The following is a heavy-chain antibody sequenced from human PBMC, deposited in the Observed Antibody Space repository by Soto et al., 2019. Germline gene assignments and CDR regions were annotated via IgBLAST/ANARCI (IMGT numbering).Heavy chain of an antibody. CDR1: GYTFTSYD. J-gene: IGHJ6*03. CDR3: ARVLGDGSGSYTFYYYYYMDV. CDR2: MNPNSGNT. V-gene: IGHV1-8*01. Sequence: GASVKVSCKASGYTFTSYDINWVRQATGQGLEWMGWMNPNSGNTGYAQKLQGRVTMTRNTSISTAYMELSSLRSEDTAVYYCARVLGDGSGSYTFYYYYYMDVWGKGTTVTVSS. D-gene: IGHD3-10*01.